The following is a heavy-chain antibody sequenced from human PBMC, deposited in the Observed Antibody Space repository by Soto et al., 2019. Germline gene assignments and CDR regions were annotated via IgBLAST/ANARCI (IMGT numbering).Heavy chain of an antibody. Sequence: EVQLLESGGGLVQPGGSLRLSCAASGFTFSSYAMSWVRQAPGKGLEWVSAISGSGGSTYYADSVKGRFTISRDNSKNTLYLQMNSLRAEDTAVYYCAQIPITIFGVVIIPYYYYMDVWGKGTTVTVSS. CDR1: GFTFSSYA. V-gene: IGHV3-23*01. CDR3: AQIPITIFGVVIIPYYYYMDV. J-gene: IGHJ6*03. CDR2: ISGSGGST. D-gene: IGHD3-3*01.